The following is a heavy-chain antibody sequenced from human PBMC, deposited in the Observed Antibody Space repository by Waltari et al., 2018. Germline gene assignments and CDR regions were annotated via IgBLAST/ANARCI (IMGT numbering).Heavy chain of an antibody. CDR2: IPFGRNA. CDR1: GFTVNRNY. CDR3: ARQVSGPTRAAFDV. V-gene: IGHV3-53*01. D-gene: IGHD6-19*01. J-gene: IGHJ3*01. Sequence: EVQLVESGGGLIQPGGSLRLSCVGSGFTVNRNYMSWVRKVPGKGLEGVSNIPFGRNANYAESVGGRFTISRDNSKDTLYLQMNSLRVEDTAVYFCARQVSGPTRAAFDVWGQGTMVTVSP.